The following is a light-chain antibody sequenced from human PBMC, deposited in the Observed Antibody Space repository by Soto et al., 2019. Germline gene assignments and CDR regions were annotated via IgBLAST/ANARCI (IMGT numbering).Light chain of an antibody. CDR1: QSVLYSSNNKNY. CDR2: WAS. Sequence: DIVMTQSPDSLSVSLGERATINCKSSQSVLYSSNNKNYLSWYQQKPGQPPKLLIYWASTRESGVHDRFSGSGSGTDFTLTISRLEPEDFAVYYCKQYSSAPLTFGQGTKVDIK. CDR3: KQYSSAPLT. J-gene: IGKJ1*01. V-gene: IGKV4-1*01.